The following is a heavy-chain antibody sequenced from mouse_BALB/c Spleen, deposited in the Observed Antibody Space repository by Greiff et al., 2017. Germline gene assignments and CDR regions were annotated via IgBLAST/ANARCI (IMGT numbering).Heavy chain of an antibody. V-gene: IGHV5-12-2*01. CDR2: ISTGGGST. CDR3: ARHPYGSSYYPCAY. D-gene: IGHD1-1*01. J-gene: IGHJ3*01. Sequence: EVHLVESGGGLVQPGGSLKLSCAASGFTFSSYTLSWVRQTPEKRLEWVAYISTGGGSTYYTDTVKGRFTISRDNAKNTLYLQMSSLKSEDTAMYYCARHPYGSSYYPCAYWGQGTLVTVSA. CDR1: GFTFSSYT.